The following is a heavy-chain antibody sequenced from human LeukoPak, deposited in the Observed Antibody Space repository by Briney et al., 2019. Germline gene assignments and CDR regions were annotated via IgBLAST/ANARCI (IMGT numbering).Heavy chain of an antibody. J-gene: IGHJ4*02. V-gene: IGHV4-34*01. Sequence: PSETLSLTCAVYGGSFSGYYWSWIRQPPGKGLEWIGEINRSGSTNYNPSLKSRLTISVDTSKNQFSLKLNSLTAADTAVYYCASFRWGVGFEYWGQGTLVTVSS. CDR1: GGSFSGYY. CDR3: ASFRWGVGFEY. D-gene: IGHD3-16*01. CDR2: INRSGST.